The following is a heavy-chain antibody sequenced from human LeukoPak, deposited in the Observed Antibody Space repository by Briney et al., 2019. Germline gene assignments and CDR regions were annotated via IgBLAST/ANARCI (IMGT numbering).Heavy chain of an antibody. V-gene: IGHV4-39*01. CDR2: IYYSGST. CDR3: AGAVYDFWSGYSSYFDY. CDR1: GGSISSSSYY. J-gene: IGHJ4*02. Sequence: KPSETLSLTCTVSGGSISSSSYYWGWIRQPPGKGLEWIGSIYYSGSTYYNPSLKSRVTISVDTSKNQFSLKLSSVTAADTAVYYCAGAVYDFWSGYSSYFDYWGQGTLVTVSS. D-gene: IGHD3-3*01.